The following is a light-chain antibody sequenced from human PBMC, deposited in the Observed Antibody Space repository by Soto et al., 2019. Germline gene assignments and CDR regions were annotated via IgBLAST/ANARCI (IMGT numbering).Light chain of an antibody. J-gene: IGLJ1*01. CDR1: SSDIGGYNY. CDR2: DVS. CDR3: NSYASTSTLV. Sequence: QLVLTQPASVSGSPGQSITISCTGSSSDIGGYNYVSWYQQYPGKAPKLMIYDVSNRPSGVSNRFSGSKSGNTASLTISGLQAEDEADYYCNSYASTSTLVFGTGTKLTVL. V-gene: IGLV2-14*01.